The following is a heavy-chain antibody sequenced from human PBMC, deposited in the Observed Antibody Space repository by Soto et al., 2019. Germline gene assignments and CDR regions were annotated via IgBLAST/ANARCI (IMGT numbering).Heavy chain of an antibody. J-gene: IGHJ6*03. CDR2: INHGGST. Sequence: SEPLSLTCAVYGGAISGYYWSWSRQPTGKGLEWIGEINHGGSTNYNQSLKSRVTISVDTSKNQFSLKLSSVTAADSAVYYCAREGRLWRSNLDFYYYMDVGGKGTTVTVSS. CDR1: GGAISGYY. V-gene: IGHV4-34*01. CDR3: AREGRLWRSNLDFYYYMDV. D-gene: IGHD6-25*01.